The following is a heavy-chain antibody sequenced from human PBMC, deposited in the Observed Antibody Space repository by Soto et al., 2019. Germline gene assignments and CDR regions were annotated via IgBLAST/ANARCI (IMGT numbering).Heavy chain of an antibody. V-gene: IGHV1-18*01. CDR1: GYSFTSYG. D-gene: IGHD1-26*01. Sequence: QVQLVQSGAEVKKPGASVKVSCKASGYSFTSYGISWVRQAPGQGLEWMGWISTYNGDTNYAQKLQGRLTMTTDTSTSTAYMELRSLRSDDTAVYFCARDLNIASYYNYWGQGTLVTVSS. CDR3: ARDLNIASYYNY. CDR2: ISTYNGDT. J-gene: IGHJ4*02.